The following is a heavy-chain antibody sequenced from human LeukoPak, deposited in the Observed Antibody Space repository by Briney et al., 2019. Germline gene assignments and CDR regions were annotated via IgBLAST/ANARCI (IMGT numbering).Heavy chain of an antibody. CDR1: GFTFTNYG. D-gene: IGHD2-21*01. Sequence: GGSLRLSCATSGFTFTNYGMNWVRQAPGKGLEWVAYISNSAILYADSVKGRFTISRDNARNSLYPQMNSLRAEDTAVYYCAINGCYRGVCDFDVWGQGTTVTVSS. CDR2: ISNSAI. V-gene: IGHV3-48*01. J-gene: IGHJ3*01. CDR3: AINGCYRGVCDFDV.